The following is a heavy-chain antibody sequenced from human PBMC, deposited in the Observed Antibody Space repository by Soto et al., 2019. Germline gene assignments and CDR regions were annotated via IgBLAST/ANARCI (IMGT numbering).Heavy chain of an antibody. CDR2: VNPNTGVT. CDR3: ATLYSYGSLGFDY. J-gene: IGHJ4*02. CDR1: GYTFTAFY. V-gene: IGHV1-2*02. Sequence: ASVKVSCKASGYTFTAFYMNWVRQAPGQGLEWMGWVNPNTGVTKYAQKFQGRVTMTRDTSTSTVYMELSSLRSEDTAVYYCATLYSYGSLGFDYWGQGTLVTVSS. D-gene: IGHD5-18*01.